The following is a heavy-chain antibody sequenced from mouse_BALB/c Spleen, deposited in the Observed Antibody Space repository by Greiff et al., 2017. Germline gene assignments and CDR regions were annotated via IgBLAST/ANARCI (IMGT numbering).Heavy chain of an antibody. CDR1: GFSLTSYG. J-gene: IGHJ2*01. CDR2: IWAGGST. CDR3: ARDLDGYRYYFDY. V-gene: IGHV2-9*02. Sequence: QVQLQQSGPGLVAPSQSLSITCTVSGFSLTSYGVHWVRQPPGKGLEWLGVIWAGGSTNYNSALMSRLSISKDNSKSQVFLKMNSLQTDDTAMYYCARDLDGYRYYFDYWGQGTTLTVSS. D-gene: IGHD2-3*01.